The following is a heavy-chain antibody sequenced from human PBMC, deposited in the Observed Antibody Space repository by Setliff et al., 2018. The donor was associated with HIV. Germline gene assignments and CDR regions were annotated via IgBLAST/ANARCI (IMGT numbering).Heavy chain of an antibody. D-gene: IGHD4-17*01. CDR2: IFTSGST. J-gene: IGHJ4*02. V-gene: IGHV4-61*09. Sequence: SETLSLTCTVSGGSISSGSYYWSWIRQPAGEGLEWIGHIFTSGSTNYNPSLKSRVSISLDTSKNQFSLKLSSVTAADTAVYYCAREIYGGNSRPFDYWGQGTLV. CDR3: AREIYGGNSRPFDY. CDR1: GGSISSGSYY.